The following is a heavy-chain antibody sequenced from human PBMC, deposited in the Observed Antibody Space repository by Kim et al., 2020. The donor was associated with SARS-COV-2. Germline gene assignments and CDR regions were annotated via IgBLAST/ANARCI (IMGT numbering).Heavy chain of an antibody. D-gene: IGHD3-22*01. V-gene: IGHV3-30*02. CDR3: AKDVLYHYDKPLDV. J-gene: IGHJ6*02. Sequence: YPDSVEVRFTISRYNSKTTLSLQMNSLTTEDTAVYYCAKDVLYHYDKPLDVWGQGTTVTVSS.